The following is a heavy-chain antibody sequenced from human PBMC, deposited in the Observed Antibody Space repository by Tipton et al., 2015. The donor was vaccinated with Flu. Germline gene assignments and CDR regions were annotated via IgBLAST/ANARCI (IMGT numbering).Heavy chain of an antibody. V-gene: IGHV3-30-3*01. CDR1: GFTFGSYA. CDR3: AREEQKHDYGDYKPFLDY. J-gene: IGHJ4*02. D-gene: IGHD4-17*01. Sequence: SLRLSCAASGFTFGSYAMHWVRQAPGKGLEWVAVISYDGSNKYYADSVKGRFTISRDNSKNTLYLQMNSLRAEDTAVYYCAREEQKHDYGDYKPFLDYWGQGTLVTVSS. CDR2: ISYDGSNK.